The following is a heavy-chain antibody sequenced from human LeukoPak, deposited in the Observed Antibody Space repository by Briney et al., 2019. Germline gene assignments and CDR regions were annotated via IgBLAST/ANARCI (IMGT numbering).Heavy chain of an antibody. CDR2: ISSSSSYI. V-gene: IGHV3-21*01. CDR3: ARRRIAAAVVDP. J-gene: IGHJ5*02. Sequence: GSLRLSCAASGFTFSSYSMNWVRQAPGKGLEWVSSISSSSSYIYYADSVKGRFTISRDNAKNSLYLQMNSLRAEDTAVYYCARRRIAAAVVDPWGQGTLVTVSS. D-gene: IGHD6-13*01. CDR1: GFTFSSYS.